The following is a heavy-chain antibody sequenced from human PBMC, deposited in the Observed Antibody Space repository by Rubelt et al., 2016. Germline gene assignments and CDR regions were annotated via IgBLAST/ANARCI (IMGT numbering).Heavy chain of an antibody. V-gene: IGHV1-18*01. CDR2: ISAYNGNT. J-gene: IGHJ4*02. CDR3: ASAYYDILTGPPSGDMFDY. CDR1: GYTFTSYG. D-gene: IGHD3-9*01. Sequence: QVQLVQSGAEVKKPGASVKVSCKASGYTFTSYGISWVRQAPGQGLEWMGWISAYNGNTNYAQKLQGRVTMTTDTATSTAYMEVGSLRSDDTAVYYCASAYYDILTGPPSGDMFDYWGQGTLFTVSS.